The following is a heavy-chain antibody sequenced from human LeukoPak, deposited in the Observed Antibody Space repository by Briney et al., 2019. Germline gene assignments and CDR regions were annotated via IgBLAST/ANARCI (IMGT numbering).Heavy chain of an antibody. CDR1: GGTFSSYA. CDR2: IIPIFGTA. D-gene: IGHD3-22*01. CDR3: AREDSSGYLNAFDI. V-gene: IGHV1-69*06. J-gene: IGHJ3*02. Sequence: SVKVSCKASGGTFSSYAISWVRQAPGQGLEWMGGIIPIFGTANYAQKFQGRVTITADKSTSTAYMELSSLRSEDTAVYYYAREDSSGYLNAFDIWGQGTMVTVSS.